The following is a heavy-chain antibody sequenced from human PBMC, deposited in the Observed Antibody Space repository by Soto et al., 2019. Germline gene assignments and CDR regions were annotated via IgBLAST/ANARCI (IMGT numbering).Heavy chain of an antibody. J-gene: IGHJ4*02. V-gene: IGHV1-69*01. CDR1: GGTFSGYA. Sequence: QVQLVQSGAEVKKPGSSVKVSCKASGGTFSGYAISWVRQAPGQGLEWMGEIIPMFGTSNYAQKFQGRVTITADDSTSTASMELSSVKSEDTAVYYCARGSCSSTSCYKDYYFDLWGQGTLVTVSS. CDR3: ARGSCSSTSCYKDYYFDL. D-gene: IGHD2-2*02. CDR2: IIPMFGTS.